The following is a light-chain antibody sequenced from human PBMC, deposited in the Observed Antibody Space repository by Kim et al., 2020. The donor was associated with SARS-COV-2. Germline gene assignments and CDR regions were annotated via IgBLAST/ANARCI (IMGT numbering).Light chain of an antibody. J-gene: IGLJ2*01. CDR2: EDD. V-gene: IGLV6-57*03. Sequence: GKTVTISCTRSSGSIDDNYVQWYQQRPGGVPTAVIYEDDQRPSGVSDRFSGSIDNSSNSASLTIPGLKTEDEADYYCQSYNRSNVVFGGGTQLTVL. CDR1: SGSIDDNY. CDR3: QSYNRSNVV.